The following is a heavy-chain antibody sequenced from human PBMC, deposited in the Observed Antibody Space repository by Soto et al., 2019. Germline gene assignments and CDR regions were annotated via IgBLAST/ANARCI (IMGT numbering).Heavy chain of an antibody. J-gene: IGHJ1*01. CDR3: VRDVPWLVTLNAEYFQH. V-gene: IGHV1-18*01. D-gene: IGHD6-19*01. CDR1: GYTFTSYG. CDR2: ISAYNGNT. Sequence: QVQLVQSGAEVKKPGASVKVSCKASGYTFTSYGISWVRQAPGQGLEWMGWISAYNGNTNYAQKIQGRVTMTTDTSTSTAYMEMRSLRSDDTAVYYCVRDVPWLVTLNAEYFQHWGQGNLVTGSS.